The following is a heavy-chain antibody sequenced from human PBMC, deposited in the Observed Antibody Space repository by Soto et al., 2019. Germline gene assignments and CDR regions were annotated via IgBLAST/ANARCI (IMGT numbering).Heavy chain of an antibody. V-gene: IGHV3-23*01. D-gene: IGHD2-15*01. CDR3: ARETTPHGEYCVDGGSCNDF. CDR1: GFTFSNYA. Sequence: EVQLLESGGGLVQPGGSLRLSCAASGFTFSNYAMSWVRQAPGKGLEWVSAISSSGDATYNPDSVKGRFAVSVDNSKIIFFRLLNRRSDEGTAEYYCARETTPHGEYCVDGGSCNDFWGQGNLVTVSS. CDR2: ISSSGDAT. J-gene: IGHJ4*02.